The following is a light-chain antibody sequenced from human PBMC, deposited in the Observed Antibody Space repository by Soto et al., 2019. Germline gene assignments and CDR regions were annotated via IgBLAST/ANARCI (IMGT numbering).Light chain of an antibody. CDR2: DVY. CDR1: QRISGW. J-gene: IGKJ1*01. V-gene: IGKV1-5*01. Sequence: DIQMTQSPSTLSASVGDTVTIPCRASQRISGWLAWHQQKPGKAPKLLIYDVYALKRGVQPRFSGSGSVTELTLTISTLQPEEFPNYYCQQYDRFSVTFGEGPKMEIK. CDR3: QQYDRFSVT.